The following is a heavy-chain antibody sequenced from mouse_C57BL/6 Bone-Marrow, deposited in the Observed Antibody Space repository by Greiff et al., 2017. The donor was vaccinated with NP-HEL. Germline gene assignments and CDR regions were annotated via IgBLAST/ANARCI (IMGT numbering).Heavy chain of an antibody. Sequence: VQLQQSGPVLVKPGASVKMSCKASGYPFPDYYMNWVKPSHGTSLEWIGVINPYNGGTSYNQKFKGKATLTVDKSSSTAYMELNSLTSEDSAVYYCARFDGYGGFAYWGQGTLVTVSA. J-gene: IGHJ3*01. D-gene: IGHD2-3*01. CDR2: INPYNGGT. CDR3: ARFDGYGGFAY. V-gene: IGHV1-19*01. CDR1: GYPFPDYY.